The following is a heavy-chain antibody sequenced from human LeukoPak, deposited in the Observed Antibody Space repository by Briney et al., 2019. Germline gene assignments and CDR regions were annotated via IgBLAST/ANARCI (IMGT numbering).Heavy chain of an antibody. CDR1: GFTFSDYY. CDR3: ARDDILTGYYRGAFDI. CDR2: IRSSSSYT. Sequence: GGSLRLSCAASGFTFSDYYMSWIRQAPGKGLEWVSYIRSSSSYTNYADSVKGRFTISRDNAKNSLYLQMNSLRAEDTAVYYCARDDILTGYYRGAFDIWGQGTMVTVSS. D-gene: IGHD3-9*01. V-gene: IGHV3-11*06. J-gene: IGHJ3*02.